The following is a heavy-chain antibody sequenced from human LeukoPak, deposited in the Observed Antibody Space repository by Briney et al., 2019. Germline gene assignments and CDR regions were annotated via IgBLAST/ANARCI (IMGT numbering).Heavy chain of an antibody. V-gene: IGHV3-7*01. J-gene: IGHJ4*02. CDR1: GFSFDDYG. CDR3: AREMATMGSYFDY. CDR2: IKQDGSEK. D-gene: IGHD5-24*01. Sequence: GGSLRLSCAASGFSFDDYGMSWVRQAPGKGLEWVANIKQDGSEKYYVDSVKGRFTISRDNAKNSLYLQMNSLRAEDTAVYYCAREMATMGSYFDYWGQGILVTVSS.